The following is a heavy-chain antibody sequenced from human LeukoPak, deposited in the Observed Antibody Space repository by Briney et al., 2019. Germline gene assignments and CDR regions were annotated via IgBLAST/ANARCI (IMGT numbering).Heavy chain of an antibody. CDR2: IYYSGST. D-gene: IGHD3-16*02. Sequence: SETLSLTCTVSGGSISSHYWSWIRQPPGKGLEWIGYIYYSGSTNYNPSLKSRVTISVDTSKNQFSLKLSSVTAADTAVYYCARTYYDYVWGSYRYYYYYYMDVWGKGTTDTVSS. CDR3: ARTYYDYVWGSYRYYYYYYMDV. CDR1: GGSISSHY. V-gene: IGHV4-59*11. J-gene: IGHJ6*03.